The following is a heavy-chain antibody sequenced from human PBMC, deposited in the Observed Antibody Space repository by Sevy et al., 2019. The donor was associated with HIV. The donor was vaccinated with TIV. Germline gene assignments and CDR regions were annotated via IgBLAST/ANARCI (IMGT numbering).Heavy chain of an antibody. V-gene: IGHV3-30*18. CDR3: AKDPGTGDY. Sequence: GGSLRLSCAASGFTFSSYGMHWVRQAPGKGLEWVAVISYDGSNKYYADSVKGRFTISRDNCKNTLYLQMNSLRAEDTAVYYCAKDPGTGDYWGHGTLVTVSS. CDR2: ISYDGSNK. CDR1: GFTFSSYG. J-gene: IGHJ4*01.